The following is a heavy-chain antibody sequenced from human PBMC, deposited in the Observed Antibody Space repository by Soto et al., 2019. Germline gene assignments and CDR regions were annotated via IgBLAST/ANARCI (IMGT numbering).Heavy chain of an antibody. CDR1: GFTFSSYS. CDR2: ISSSSSTI. V-gene: IGHV3-48*02. D-gene: IGHD2-8*01. CDR3: ARERDIVLMVYAISYYGMDV. J-gene: IGHJ6*02. Sequence: LRLSFAASGFTFSSYSMNWVRQAPGKGLEWVTYISSSSSTIYYADSVKGRFTISRDNAKNSLYLQMNSLRDEDTAVYYCARERDIVLMVYAISYYGMDVWGQGTTVTVSS.